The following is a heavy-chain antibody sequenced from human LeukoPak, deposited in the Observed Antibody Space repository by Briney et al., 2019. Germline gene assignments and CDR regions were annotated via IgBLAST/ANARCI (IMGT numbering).Heavy chain of an antibody. D-gene: IGHD3-3*01. CDR3: ARARFGSSNYFDY. V-gene: IGHV4-39*06. Sequence: SSETLSLTCTVSGGSISSSSYYWGWIRQPPGKGLEWIGSIYYSGSTYYNPSLKSRVTISVDTSKNQFPLNLRSVTAADTAVYYCARARFGSSNYFDYWGQGSLVTVSS. J-gene: IGHJ4*02. CDR1: GGSISSSSYY. CDR2: IYYSGST.